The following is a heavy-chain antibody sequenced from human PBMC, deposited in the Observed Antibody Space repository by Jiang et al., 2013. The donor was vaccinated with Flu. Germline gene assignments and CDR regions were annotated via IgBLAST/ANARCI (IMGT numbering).Heavy chain of an antibody. CDR3: ARTRQGDSGSYQDLDY. Sequence: VQLVESGAEVKKPGASVKVSCKASGYTFTSYYMHWVRQAPGQGLEWMGIINPSGGSTSYAQKFQGRVTMTRDTSTSTVYMELSSLRSEDTAVYYCARTRQGDSGSYQDLDYWGQGTLVTVSS. V-gene: IGHV1-46*03. CDR2: INPSGGST. CDR1: GYTFTSYY. D-gene: IGHD1-26*01. J-gene: IGHJ4*02.